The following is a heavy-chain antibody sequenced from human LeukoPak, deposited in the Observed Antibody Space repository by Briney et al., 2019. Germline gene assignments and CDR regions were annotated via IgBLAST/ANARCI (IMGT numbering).Heavy chain of an antibody. Sequence: ASETLSLTCTVSGGSISSYYWSWLRQPPGKGLEWIGYIYYSGSTNYNPSLKSRVTISVDTSKNQFSLKLSSVTAADTAVYYCASGGAVAASRGAFDIWGQGTMVTVSS. CDR2: IYYSGST. CDR3: ASGGAVAASRGAFDI. V-gene: IGHV4-59*01. D-gene: IGHD6-19*01. J-gene: IGHJ3*02. CDR1: GGSISSYY.